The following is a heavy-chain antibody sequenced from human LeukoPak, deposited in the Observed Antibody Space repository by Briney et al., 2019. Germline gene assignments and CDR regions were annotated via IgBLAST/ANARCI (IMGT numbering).Heavy chain of an antibody. D-gene: IGHD5-24*01. Sequence: GGSLRLSCVASGFTFSSYGMHWVRQAPGKGLEWVAVISYDGSNKYYADSVKGRFTISRDNSKNSLYLQMNSLRAEDTAVYYCARDQYGYNYISASYYFDYWGQGTLVTVSS. V-gene: IGHV3-30*03. CDR1: GFTFSSYG. J-gene: IGHJ4*02. CDR3: ARDQYGYNYISASYYFDY. CDR2: ISYDGSNK.